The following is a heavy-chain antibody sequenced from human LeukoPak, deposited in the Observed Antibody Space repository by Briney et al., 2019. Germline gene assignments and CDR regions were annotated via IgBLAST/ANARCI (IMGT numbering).Heavy chain of an antibody. CDR2: MFYSGSP. J-gene: IGHJ4*02. CDR1: GGSISSGGYY. Sequence: SETLSLTCTVSGGSISSGGYYWSWIRQPPGKGLEWIGYMFYSGSPSHNPSLKSRVTISVDTSKNQLSLKLTSVTAADTAVYYCARAVYGSGSYFFDYWGQGTLVTVSS. D-gene: IGHD3-10*01. V-gene: IGHV4-61*08. CDR3: ARAVYGSGSYFFDY.